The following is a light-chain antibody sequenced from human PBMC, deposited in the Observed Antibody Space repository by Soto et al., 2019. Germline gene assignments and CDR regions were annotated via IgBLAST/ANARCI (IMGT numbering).Light chain of an antibody. CDR3: QQRSNGIT. Sequence: EIVLTQSPATLSLSPGERATLSCRASQSVSSYLVWYQQKPGQAPRLLIHDASNRATGIPARFSGSGSGTDFPLTISSLEPEDFAVYYCQQRSNGITFGQGTRLEIK. V-gene: IGKV3-11*01. J-gene: IGKJ5*01. CDR2: DAS. CDR1: QSVSSY.